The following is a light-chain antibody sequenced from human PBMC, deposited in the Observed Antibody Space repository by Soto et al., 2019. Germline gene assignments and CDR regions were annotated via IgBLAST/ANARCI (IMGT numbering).Light chain of an antibody. J-gene: IGLJ3*02. CDR3: QSYDSSLRGWV. CDR2: GNS. CDR1: SSNIGAGYD. Sequence: QSVLTQPPSVSGAPGQRVTISCTGSSSNIGAGYDVHWYQQLPGTAPKLLIYGNSNRPSGVPDRFSGSKSDTSASLAITGLQAEDEADYYCQSYDSSLRGWVFGGGTKVTVL. V-gene: IGLV1-40*01.